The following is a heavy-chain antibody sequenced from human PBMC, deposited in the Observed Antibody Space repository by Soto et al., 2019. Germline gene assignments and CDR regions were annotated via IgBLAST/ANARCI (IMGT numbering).Heavy chain of an antibody. CDR1: GFKFSTFA. Sequence: GGSLRLSCAASGFKFSTFAMSWVRQAPGKGLEWVSSLGDSGTKTYYAASVRGRFIITRDNSKNTVDLQMNSLRAEDTAVYYCAKEFDTSGYYSYYYAMDVWGQGT. CDR3: AKEFDTSGYYSYYYAMDV. V-gene: IGHV3-23*01. D-gene: IGHD3-22*01. J-gene: IGHJ6*02. CDR2: LGDSGTKT.